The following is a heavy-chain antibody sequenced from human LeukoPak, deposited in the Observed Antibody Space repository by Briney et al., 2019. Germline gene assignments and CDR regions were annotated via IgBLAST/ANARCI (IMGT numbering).Heavy chain of an antibody. Sequence: GASVKVSCKASGGTFSSYAISWVRQAPGQGLEWMGGIIPIFGTANYAQKFQGRVTITADESTSTAYMELSSLRSEDTAVYYCARGPGMTTVTTFDYWGQGALVTVSS. V-gene: IGHV1-69*13. J-gene: IGHJ4*02. CDR1: GGTFSSYA. CDR3: ARGPGMTTVTTFDY. D-gene: IGHD4-17*01. CDR2: IIPIFGTA.